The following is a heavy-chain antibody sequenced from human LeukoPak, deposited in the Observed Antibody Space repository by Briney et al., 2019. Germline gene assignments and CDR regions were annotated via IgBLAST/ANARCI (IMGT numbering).Heavy chain of an antibody. CDR1: GFTFSSYS. D-gene: IGHD1-14*01. J-gene: IGHJ4*02. CDR3: ARSNREFASGTGDY. Sequence: GGSLRLSCAASGFTFSSYSMNWVRQAPGKGLEWVSSISSSSSYIYYADSVKGRFTISRDNAKNSLYLQMNSLRAEDTAVYYCARSNREFASGTGDYWGQGTLVTVSS. CDR2: ISSSSSYI. V-gene: IGHV3-21*04.